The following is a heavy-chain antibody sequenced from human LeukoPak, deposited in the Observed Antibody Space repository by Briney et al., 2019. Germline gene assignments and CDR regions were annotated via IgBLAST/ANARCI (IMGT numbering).Heavy chain of an antibody. D-gene: IGHD6-13*01. CDR1: GFTFSSYA. CDR3: ARDIQRYSSSWYRFGDY. Sequence: GRSLRLSCAASGFTFSSYAMHWVRQAPGKGREWVAVISYDGSNKYYADSVKGRFTISRDNSKNTLYLQMNSLRAEDTAVYYCARDIQRYSSSWYRFGDYWGQGTLVTVSS. V-gene: IGHV3-30-3*01. CDR2: ISYDGSNK. J-gene: IGHJ4*02.